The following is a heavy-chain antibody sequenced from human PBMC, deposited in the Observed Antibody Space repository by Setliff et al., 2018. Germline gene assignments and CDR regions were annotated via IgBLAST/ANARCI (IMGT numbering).Heavy chain of an antibody. J-gene: IGHJ6*03. CDR3: ARGKSYYYYMDA. CDR1: GNSISSDY. V-gene: IGHV4-4*07. CDR2: IYTSGNT. Sequence: SETLSLTCTVSGNSISSDYWSWTRQPAGKGLEWIGRIYTSGNTNYNPSLKSRVTMSVDTSKKQFSLKLSSVTAADTAVYYCARGKSYYYYMDAWGKGTTVTVSS.